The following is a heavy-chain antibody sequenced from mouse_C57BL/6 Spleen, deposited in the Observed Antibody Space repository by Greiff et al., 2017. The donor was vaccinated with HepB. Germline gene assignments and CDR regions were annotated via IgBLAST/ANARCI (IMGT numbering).Heavy chain of an antibody. CDR2: IDPSDSET. J-gene: IGHJ1*03. CDR1: GYTFTSYW. V-gene: IGHV1-52*01. CDR3: ARNYCAYWYFDV. D-gene: IGHD2-1*01. Sequence: QVQLQQPGAELVRPGSSVKLSCKASGYTFTSYWMHWVKQRPIQGLEWIGNIDPSDSETHYNQKFKDKATLTVDKSSSTAYMQLSSLTSEDSAVYYCARNYCAYWYFDVWGTGTTVTVSS.